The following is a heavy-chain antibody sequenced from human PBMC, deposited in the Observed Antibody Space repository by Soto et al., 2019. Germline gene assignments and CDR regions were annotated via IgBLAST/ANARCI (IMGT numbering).Heavy chain of an antibody. CDR2: IYYSGST. D-gene: IGHD3-22*01. Sequence: SETLSLTCTVSGGSISSGGYYCSWIRQHPGKGLEWIGYIYYSGSTYYNPSLKSRVTISVDTSKNQFSLKLSSVTAADTAVYYCARDAQGYYDSSGYLKDYYYYGMDVWGQGTTVTVSS. CDR3: ARDAQGYYDSSGYLKDYYYYGMDV. J-gene: IGHJ6*02. V-gene: IGHV4-31*03. CDR1: GGSISSGGYY.